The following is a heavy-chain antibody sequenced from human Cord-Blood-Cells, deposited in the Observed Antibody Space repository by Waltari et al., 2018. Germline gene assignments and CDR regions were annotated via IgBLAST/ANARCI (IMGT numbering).Heavy chain of an antibody. CDR1: GGTFSSYA. D-gene: IGHD2-2*02. CDR2: IIPIFGTA. J-gene: IGHJ4*02. V-gene: IGHV1-69*01. Sequence: QVQLVQSGAEVKKPGSSVKVSCKASGGTFSSYAISWVRQAPGQGLEWMGGIIPIFGTANYAQKFQGRVTITADESTSTAYMELSSLRSEDTAVYYCAAPRYCSSTSCYIYFDYWGQGTLVTVSS. CDR3: AAPRYCSSTSCYIYFDY.